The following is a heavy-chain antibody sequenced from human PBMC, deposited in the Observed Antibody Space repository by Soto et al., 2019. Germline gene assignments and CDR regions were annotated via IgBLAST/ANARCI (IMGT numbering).Heavy chain of an antibody. V-gene: IGHV4-31*03. Sequence: TLSLTCSVSGGSISRGGYYWSWIRQHPGRGLEWIGYIYYSGNTYYNPSLKSRVTISVDTSKNQFSLKLSAVTAADTAVYYCARGRVGATTDYFDYWGQGTLVTVSS. D-gene: IGHD1-26*01. CDR3: ARGRVGATTDYFDY. CDR1: GGSISRGGYY. J-gene: IGHJ4*02. CDR2: IYYSGNT.